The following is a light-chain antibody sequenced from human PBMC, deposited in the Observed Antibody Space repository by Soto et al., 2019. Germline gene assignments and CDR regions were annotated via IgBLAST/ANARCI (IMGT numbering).Light chain of an antibody. V-gene: IGKV1-5*03. CDR2: KAS. CDR1: QSIGRW. CDR3: QQYNTYPWT. Sequence: DIQMTQSPSTLSASVGDRVTITCRASQSIGRWLAWYQQKPGKAPKVLIYKASSLKSGVPSRFSGSGSGTEFTLSITGLQPDDFATYYCQQYNTYPWTFGQGTKVDIK. J-gene: IGKJ1*01.